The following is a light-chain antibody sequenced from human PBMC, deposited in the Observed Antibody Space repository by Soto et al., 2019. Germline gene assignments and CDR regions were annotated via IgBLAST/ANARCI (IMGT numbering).Light chain of an antibody. CDR1: QSISNW. CDR3: QQYNSYSWT. V-gene: IGKV1-5*03. CDR2: KAS. J-gene: IGKJ1*01. Sequence: DIQMTQSPSTLSASIGDRVTITCRASQSISNWLAWLQQKPGKAPKVLIYKASTLKSGVPSRFSGSGSGTEFTLTISSLQTDDFATYYCQQYNSYSWTFGQGTKVDIK.